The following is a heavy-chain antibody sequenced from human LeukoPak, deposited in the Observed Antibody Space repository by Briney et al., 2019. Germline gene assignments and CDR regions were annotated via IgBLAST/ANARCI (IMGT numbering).Heavy chain of an antibody. J-gene: IGHJ5*02. V-gene: IGHV4-39*01. CDR1: GGSISGNSYS. CDR2: ISDSGTI. Sequence: SETLSLTCTVSGGSISGNSYSWGWIRQPPGKGLEWIGSISDSGTIHYNPSLKSRVTILVDTSKKQVSLKVNAVTAADTAVYYCARHVTADNWLDPWGQGTLVTVSS. CDR3: ARHVTADNWLDP.